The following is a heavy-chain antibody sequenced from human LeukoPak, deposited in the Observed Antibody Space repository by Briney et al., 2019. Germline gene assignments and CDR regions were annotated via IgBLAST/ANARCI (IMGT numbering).Heavy chain of an antibody. Sequence: GGSLRLSCAASGFTFSSYWMTWVRQAPGKGLELVSNIKQDGSGKYYVDSVKGRFTISRDNAKNSLYLQMNSLRAEDTAVYYCARDRRCSSTSCYYFDYWGQGTLVTVSS. D-gene: IGHD2-2*01. CDR1: GFTFSSYW. CDR2: IKQDGSGK. CDR3: ARDRRCSSTSCYYFDY. V-gene: IGHV3-7*04. J-gene: IGHJ4*02.